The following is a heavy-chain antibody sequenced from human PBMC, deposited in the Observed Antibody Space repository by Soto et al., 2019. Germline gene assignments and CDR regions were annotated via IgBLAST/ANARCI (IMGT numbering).Heavy chain of an antibody. CDR1: GGSISSSSYY. Sequence: SETLSLTCTVSGGSISSSSYYWGWIRQPPGKGLEWIGSIYYSGSTYYNPSLKSRVTISVDTSKNQFSLKLSSVTAADTAVYYCATTYYYGSGSSNWFDPWGQGTLVTVSS. J-gene: IGHJ5*02. V-gene: IGHV4-39*01. D-gene: IGHD3-10*01. CDR3: ATTYYYGSGSSNWFDP. CDR2: IYYSGST.